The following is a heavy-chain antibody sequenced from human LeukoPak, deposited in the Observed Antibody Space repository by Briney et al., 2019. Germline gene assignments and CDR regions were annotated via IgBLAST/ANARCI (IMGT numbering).Heavy chain of an antibody. Sequence: GESLKISCKDSGYSFTNYWIGWVRQMPGKGLEWMGIIYPGDSDTRYSPSFQGQVTISADKSISTAYLQWSSLKASDTAMYYCARRKYYYDSSGYDAFDIWGQGTMVTASS. D-gene: IGHD3-22*01. J-gene: IGHJ3*02. CDR3: ARRKYYYDSSGYDAFDI. V-gene: IGHV5-51*01. CDR2: IYPGDSDT. CDR1: GYSFTNYW.